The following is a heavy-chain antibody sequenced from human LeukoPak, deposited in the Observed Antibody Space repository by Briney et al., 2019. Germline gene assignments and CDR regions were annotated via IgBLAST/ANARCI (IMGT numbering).Heavy chain of an antibody. V-gene: IGHV4-34*01. CDR3: ARVRSPRAGIPFGY. CDR2: INHSGST. Sequence: TPSETLSLTCAVYGGSFSGYYWSWIRQPPGKRLEWIGEINHSGSTNYNPSLKSRVTISVDTSKNQFSLKLSSVTAADTAVYYCARVRSPRAGIPFGYWGQGTLVTVSS. CDR1: GGSFSGYY. J-gene: IGHJ4*02. D-gene: IGHD1-1*01.